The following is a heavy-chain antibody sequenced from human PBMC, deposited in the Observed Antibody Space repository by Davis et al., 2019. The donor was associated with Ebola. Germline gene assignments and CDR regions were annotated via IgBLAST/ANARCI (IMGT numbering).Heavy chain of an antibody. CDR3: ARGSGHFDWLLPRNWFDP. D-gene: IGHD3-9*01. J-gene: IGHJ5*02. CDR2: INHSGST. V-gene: IGHV4-34*01. Sequence: ESLKISCAASGFTFSSYWMSWVRQAPGKGLEWIGEINHSGSTNYNPSLKSRVTISVDTSKNQFSLKLSSVTAADTAVYYCARGSGHFDWLLPRNWFDPWGRGTLVTVSS. CDR1: GFTFSSYW.